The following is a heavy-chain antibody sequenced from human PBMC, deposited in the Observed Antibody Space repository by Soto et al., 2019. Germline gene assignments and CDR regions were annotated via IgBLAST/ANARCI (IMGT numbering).Heavy chain of an antibody. D-gene: IGHD3-9*01. V-gene: IGHV3-48*01. Sequence: PGGSLSLSCAASGFHFSTYSMNWVRQAPGKGLEWVSYISSSSSSIIYTDSVKGRFTISRDNAKNSLYLQMNSLRAEDTAVYYCARDADILTGSDAFDIWGQGTMVTVSS. CDR1: GFHFSTYS. CDR2: ISSSSSSI. CDR3: ARDADILTGSDAFDI. J-gene: IGHJ3*02.